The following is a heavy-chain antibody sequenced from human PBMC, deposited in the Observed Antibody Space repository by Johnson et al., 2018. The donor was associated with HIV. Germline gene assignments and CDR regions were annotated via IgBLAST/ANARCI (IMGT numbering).Heavy chain of an antibody. CDR2: ISGSGGRT. CDR3: TKGKIGGGSYSAPDAFDM. J-gene: IGHJ3*02. V-gene: IGHV3-23*04. D-gene: IGHD1-26*01. CDR1: GFSFSSYG. Sequence: VQLVESGGGVVQPGRSLRLSCAASGFSFSSYGMNWVRQAPGKGMEWVSGISGSGGRTYYADSVKGRFTISRDNSKDTLYLRMNSLRAEDTAVYYCTKGKIGGGSYSAPDAFDMWGQGTMVTVAS.